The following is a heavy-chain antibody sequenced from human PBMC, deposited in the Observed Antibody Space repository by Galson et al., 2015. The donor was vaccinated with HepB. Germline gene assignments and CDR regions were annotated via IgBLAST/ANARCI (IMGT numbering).Heavy chain of an antibody. CDR3: TRDYYDSYAIGWFDP. CDR2: IIPIFGTA. V-gene: IGHV1-69*13. J-gene: IGHJ5*02. Sequence: SVKVSCKASGGTFSSYAISWVRQAPGQGLEWMGGIIPIFGTANYAQKFQGRVTITADESTSTAYMELSSLRSEDTAVYYCTRDYYDSYAIGWFDPWGQGTLVTVSS. D-gene: IGHD3-22*01. CDR1: GGTFSSYA.